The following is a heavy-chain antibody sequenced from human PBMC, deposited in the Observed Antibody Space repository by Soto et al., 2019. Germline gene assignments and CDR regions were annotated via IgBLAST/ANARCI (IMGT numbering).Heavy chain of an antibody. CDR3: ARGRYGDY. CDR1: GYTFTSYG. V-gene: IGHV1-18*01. CDR2: ISAHNGNT. D-gene: IGHD1-1*01. J-gene: IGHJ4*02. Sequence: QVHLVQSGAEVKKPGASVKVSCKGSGYTFTSYGITWVRQAPGQGLEWMGWISAHNGNTDYAQKLQGRVTVTRDTSTSTAYMELRSLKSDDTAVYYCARGRYGDYWGQGALVTVSS.